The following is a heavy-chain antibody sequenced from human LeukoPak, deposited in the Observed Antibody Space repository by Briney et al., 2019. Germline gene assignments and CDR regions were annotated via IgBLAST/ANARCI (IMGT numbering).Heavy chain of an antibody. Sequence: SDTLSLTCSVSGASVTSDGFYWGWLRQPPGKGLEWIATVYYTGSSYYNPSLKSRVTISIDTSKNQFSLNLRSVIAADTALYYCARHSGSGSLSRPFDPWGQGTLVTVSS. J-gene: IGHJ5*02. CDR2: VYYTGSS. CDR3: ARHSGSGSLSRPFDP. CDR1: GASVTSDGFY. D-gene: IGHD3-10*01. V-gene: IGHV4-39*01.